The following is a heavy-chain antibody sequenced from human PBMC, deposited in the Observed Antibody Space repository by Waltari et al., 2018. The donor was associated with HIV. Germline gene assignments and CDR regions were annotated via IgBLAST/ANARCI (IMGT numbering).Heavy chain of an antibody. Sequence: QVQLVESGGGVVQPGRSLRLSCAASGFTFSSYGMRWVRQAPGKGLGGVEFIWYDGSYKYYADSVKGRLTISRDNSKTTLYMQMSSLRAEDTAVYYCAGDPAPYYDILTGYNAYYFDYWGQGTLVTVSS. J-gene: IGHJ4*02. CDR1: GFTFSSYG. V-gene: IGHV3-33*01. D-gene: IGHD3-9*01. CDR3: AGDPAPYYDILTGYNAYYFDY. CDR2: IWYDGSYK.